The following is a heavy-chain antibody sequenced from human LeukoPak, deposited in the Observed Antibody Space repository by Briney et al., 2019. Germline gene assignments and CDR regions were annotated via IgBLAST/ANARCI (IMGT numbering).Heavy chain of an antibody. CDR2: ISPDSGDT. Sequence: ASVKVSCKASGYTFTGYYVHWVRQAPGQGLEWLGWISPDSGDTNYAQKSQGRVTMTRDTSISTAYMELSRLRSDDTAVYYCARESSAAGTPYYYYYMDVWGKGTTVTVSS. D-gene: IGHD6-13*01. CDR1: GYTFTGYY. J-gene: IGHJ6*03. V-gene: IGHV1-2*02. CDR3: ARESSAAGTPYYYYYMDV.